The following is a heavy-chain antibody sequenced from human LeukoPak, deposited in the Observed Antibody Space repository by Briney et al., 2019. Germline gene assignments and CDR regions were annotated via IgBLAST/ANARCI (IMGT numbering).Heavy chain of an antibody. CDR3: AKDSGNYAKYYFDY. CDR1: GFTFSNYG. D-gene: IGHD1-26*01. V-gene: IGHV3-30*18. J-gene: IGHJ4*02. Sequence: GGSLRLSCAASGFTFSNYGMHWVRQAPGKGLEWVAVISYDGRDKKYADSVKGRFTISRDNSQNTLYLQMNSLRAEDTAVYYCAKDSGNYAKYYFDYWGQGTLVTVSS. CDR2: ISYDGRDK.